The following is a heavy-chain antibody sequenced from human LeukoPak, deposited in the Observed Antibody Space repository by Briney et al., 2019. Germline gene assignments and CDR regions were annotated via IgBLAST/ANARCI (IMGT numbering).Heavy chain of an antibody. CDR3: AREMAGYSGYGEDWFDP. D-gene: IGHD5-12*01. CDR1: GFTFNNYV. J-gene: IGHJ5*02. V-gene: IGHV3-23*01. CDR2: ITVSGGNT. Sequence: GGSLRLSCAASGFTFNNYVLSWVRQAPGKGLEWVSTITVSGGNTYYADSVKGRFTISRDNSKNTLYLQMNSLRAEDTAVYYCAREMAGYSGYGEDWFDPWGQGTLVTVSS.